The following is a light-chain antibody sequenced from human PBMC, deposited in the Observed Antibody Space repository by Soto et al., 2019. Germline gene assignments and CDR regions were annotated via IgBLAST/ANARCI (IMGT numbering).Light chain of an antibody. V-gene: IGKV1-9*01. Sequence: DIQLTQSPSFLSASVGDRVTITCRASQGISSYLAWYQQKPGKAPELLIYAASILQSGVPSRFSGSGSGTEFTLTISSLQPEDFATYYCQQLTSYPPRAFGGGTKVEIK. CDR3: QQLTSYPPRA. J-gene: IGKJ4*01. CDR1: QGISSY. CDR2: AAS.